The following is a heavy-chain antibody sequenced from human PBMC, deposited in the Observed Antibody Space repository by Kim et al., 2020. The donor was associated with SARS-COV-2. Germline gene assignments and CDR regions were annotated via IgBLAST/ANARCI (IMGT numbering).Heavy chain of an antibody. Sequence: SETLSLTCAVYGESSSDYYWNWSRQPQGKGLEWIGEINHSGSPRNNPSLGSRVTISIDTSKNQFFLRLSSLTAADTAVDYCSRDRQPYYWGQGTMVTFSS. D-gene: IGHD1-1*01. CDR2: INHSGSP. J-gene: IGHJ4*02. CDR3: SRDRQPYY. CDR1: GESSSDYY. V-gene: IGHV4-34*01.